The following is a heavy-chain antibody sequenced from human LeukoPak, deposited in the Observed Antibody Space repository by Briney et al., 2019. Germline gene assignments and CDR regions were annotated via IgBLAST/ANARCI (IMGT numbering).Heavy chain of an antibody. CDR3: ARTARGRGYSYDSDFDY. V-gene: IGHV7-4-1*02. J-gene: IGHJ4*02. CDR2: INTNTGNP. D-gene: IGHD5-18*01. CDR1: GYTFTSYA. Sequence: ASVKVSCKASGYTFTSYAMNWVRQAPGQGLEWMGWINTNTGNPTYAQGFTGRFVFSLDTSVSTAYLQISSLKAEDTAVYYCARTARGRGYSYDSDFDYWGQGTLVTVSS.